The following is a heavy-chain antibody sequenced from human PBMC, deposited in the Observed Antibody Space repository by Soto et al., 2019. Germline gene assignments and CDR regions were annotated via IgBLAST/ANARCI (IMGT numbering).Heavy chain of an antibody. CDR1: GFSISTYG. CDR2: FSGSSGNT. CDR3: ARWNGYGDS. Sequence: EVQLLESGGGLAQSGGSLRLSCAASGFSISTYGVTWVRQAPGKGLEWVSGFSGSSGNTYYADSVKGRFTISRDNSKNSVYLQMNSLRAEDTAVYYCARWNGYGDSWGQGTLVTVSS. V-gene: IGHV3-23*01. D-gene: IGHD1-1*01. J-gene: IGHJ4*02.